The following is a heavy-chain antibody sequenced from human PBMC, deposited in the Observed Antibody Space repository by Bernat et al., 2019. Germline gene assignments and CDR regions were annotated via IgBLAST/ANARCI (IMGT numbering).Heavy chain of an antibody. D-gene: IGHD2-15*01. Sequence: EVQLVESGGGLVQPGGSLRLSCAASGFTFSSYEMNWVRQAPGKGLEWVSYISSSGSTIYYADSVKGRFTISRDNAKNSLYLQMNSLRAEDTAVYYCARDGRYCSGGSCYGAFDIWGQGTMVTVSS. J-gene: IGHJ3*02. V-gene: IGHV3-48*03. CDR3: ARDGRYCSGGSCYGAFDI. CDR2: ISSSGSTI. CDR1: GFTFSSYE.